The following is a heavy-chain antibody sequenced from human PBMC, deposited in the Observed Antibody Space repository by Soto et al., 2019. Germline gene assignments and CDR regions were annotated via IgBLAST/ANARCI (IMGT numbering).Heavy chain of an antibody. Sequence: SKSLSLTCAVTGHSITSGYAYWDWARHPPVKGPEWIGSIYHSGSTYNNTSLKSRVTMSADTSKNQLSFRLRSRTASDTAVFYCAGYVYRGAAGFFDYWGQGTRFTVSS. CDR2: IYHSGST. CDR3: AGYVYRGAAGFFDY. D-gene: IGHD2-21*01. J-gene: IGHJ4*02. V-gene: IGHV4-38-2*01. CDR1: GHSITSGYAY.